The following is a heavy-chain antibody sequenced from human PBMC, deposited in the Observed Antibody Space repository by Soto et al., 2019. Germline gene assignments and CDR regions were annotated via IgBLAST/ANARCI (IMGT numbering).Heavy chain of an antibody. CDR3: AREQWLADPFDF. J-gene: IGHJ3*01. CDR2: ISGSGNTI. D-gene: IGHD6-19*01. Sequence: DVQLVESGGGLVQPGGSLRLSCAVSGFTFSSFEMNWVRHAPGQGLEWLSYISGSGNTIYYADSVEVRVTISRDNAKNSLNLQMNSLRAEDSAVYYCAREQWLADPFDFWGQGTVVTVSS. V-gene: IGHV3-48*03. CDR1: GFTFSSFE.